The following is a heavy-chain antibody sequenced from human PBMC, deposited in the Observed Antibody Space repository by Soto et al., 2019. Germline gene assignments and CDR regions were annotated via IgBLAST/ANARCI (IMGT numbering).Heavy chain of an antibody. D-gene: IGHD2-21*02. CDR3: ARESCGGDCYSLDY. CDR2: IWYDGSNK. CDR1: GFTFSSYG. Sequence: QVQLVESGGGVVQPGRSLRLSCAASGFTFSSYGMHWVRQAPGKGLEWVAVIWYDGSNKYYADSVKGRFTISRDNSKNTLYLQMNSLRAEDTAVYYCARESCGGDCYSLDYWGQGTLVTVSS. J-gene: IGHJ4*02. V-gene: IGHV3-33*01.